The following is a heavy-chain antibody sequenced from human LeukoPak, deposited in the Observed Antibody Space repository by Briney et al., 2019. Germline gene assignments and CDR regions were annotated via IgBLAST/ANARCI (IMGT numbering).Heavy chain of an antibody. D-gene: IGHD3-10*01. Sequence: GGSLRLSCAASGFTFSSYWMSWVRQAPGKGLEWVANIKQDGSEKYYVDSVKGRFTISRDNANNSLYLQMNSLRAEDTAVYYCARDRNTLWFGVDAFDIWGQGTMVTVSS. CDR2: IKQDGSEK. CDR1: GFTFSSYW. CDR3: ARDRNTLWFGVDAFDI. V-gene: IGHV3-7*01. J-gene: IGHJ3*02.